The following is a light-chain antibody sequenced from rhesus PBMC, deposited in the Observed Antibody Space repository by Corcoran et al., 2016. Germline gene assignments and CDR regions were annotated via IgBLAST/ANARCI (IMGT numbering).Light chain of an antibody. J-gene: IGKJ4*01. Sequence: DIQMTQSPSSLSASVGDRVTITCRASQGISSYLAWYQQQPGKAPKPLIYYASNLESGVPSRFSGSGSGTEFTLTISSLQPEDFATYYCQQYNSDPLTFGGGTKVEIK. V-gene: IGKV1-37*01. CDR3: QQYNSDPLT. CDR2: YAS. CDR1: QGISSY.